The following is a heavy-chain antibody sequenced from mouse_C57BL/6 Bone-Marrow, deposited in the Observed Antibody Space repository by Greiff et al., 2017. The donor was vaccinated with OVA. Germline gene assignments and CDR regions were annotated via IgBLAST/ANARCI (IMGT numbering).Heavy chain of an antibody. D-gene: IGHD2-5*01. Sequence: VQLQQSGAELARPGASVKMSCKASGYTFTSYTMHWVKQRPGPGLEWIGYINPSSGYTKYNQKFKDKATLTADKSSSTAYMQLSSLTSEDSAVYYCARSGSNYHYYAMDYWGQGTSVTVSS. V-gene: IGHV1-4*01. CDR3: ARSGSNYHYYAMDY. CDR2: INPSSGYT. J-gene: IGHJ4*01. CDR1: GYTFTSYT.